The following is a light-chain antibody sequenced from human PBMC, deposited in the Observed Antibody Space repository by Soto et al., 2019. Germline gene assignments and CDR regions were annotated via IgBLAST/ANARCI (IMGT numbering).Light chain of an antibody. V-gene: IGLV2-8*01. J-gene: IGLJ1*01. CDR1: SSDVGGYNY. CDR2: EVS. Sequence: QSVLTQPPSASGSPGQSVTISCIGTSSDVGGYNYVSWYQQHPGKAPKLMIYEVSKRPSGVPDRFSGSKSGNTASLTVSGLQAEDEADYYCSSFAGSITRVFGTGTKVTVL. CDR3: SSFAGSITRV.